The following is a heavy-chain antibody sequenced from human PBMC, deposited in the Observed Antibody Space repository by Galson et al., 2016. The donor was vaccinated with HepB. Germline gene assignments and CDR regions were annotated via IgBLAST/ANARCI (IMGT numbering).Heavy chain of an antibody. CDR2: IDWDDNK. V-gene: IGHV2-70*01. CDR1: GFSLITNGMC. Sequence: PALVKPTQTLTLTCTFSGFSLITNGMCVSWIRQSPGKALEWLALIDWDDNKYYSTSLKSRLTIFKDTSKKQVVLTMTNMDPVDTGTYYCARSTRITIFEGWFDPWGQGTLVTVSS. CDR3: ARSTRITIFEGWFDP. D-gene: IGHD3-3*01. J-gene: IGHJ5*02.